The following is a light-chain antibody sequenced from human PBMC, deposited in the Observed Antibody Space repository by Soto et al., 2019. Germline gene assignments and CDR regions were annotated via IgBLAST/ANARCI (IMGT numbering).Light chain of an antibody. Sequence: DIVLTQSPDSLPVSLGERATIKCRPSQSVLYGPTRKNNLSWFQHRPGHTPQLLFYWALHRASGVPDRFTASESGTNFTLSISSLQPEDVATYYCQQHLRPPFTFGPGTKVDI. V-gene: IGKV4-1*01. CDR3: QQHLRPPFT. CDR2: WAL. CDR1: QSVLYGPTRKNN. J-gene: IGKJ3*01.